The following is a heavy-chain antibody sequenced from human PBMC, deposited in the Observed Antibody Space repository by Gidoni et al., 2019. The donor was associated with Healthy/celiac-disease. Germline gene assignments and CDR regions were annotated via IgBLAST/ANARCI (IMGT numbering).Heavy chain of an antibody. Sequence: EVQLVASGGGLVQPGGSLRLSWAASGFTFSSYSMNLVRQAPGKGLAWVSSISSSSSTIYYADSVKGRFTISRDNAKNSLYLQMNSLRAEDTAVYYCARWPAPDYWGQGTLVTVSS. CDR3: ARWPAPDY. CDR1: GFTFSSYS. CDR2: ISSSSSTI. V-gene: IGHV3-48*01. J-gene: IGHJ4*02.